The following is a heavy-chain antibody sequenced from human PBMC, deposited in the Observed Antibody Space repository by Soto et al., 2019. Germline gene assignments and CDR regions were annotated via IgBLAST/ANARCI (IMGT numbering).Heavy chain of an antibody. V-gene: IGHV3-33*03. Sequence: GGSLRLSCAASGFSFSSFGMHWVRQAPGKGLEWVAIIWYDGSLEYYAESVKGRFTISRDNSKNTLYLQMNSLRVENTAENNSAKPSYDFWSGYYHPFDYWGQGTLVTVSS. J-gene: IGHJ4*02. CDR3: AKPSYDFWSGYYHPFDY. CDR1: GFSFSSFG. D-gene: IGHD3-3*01. CDR2: IWYDGSLE.